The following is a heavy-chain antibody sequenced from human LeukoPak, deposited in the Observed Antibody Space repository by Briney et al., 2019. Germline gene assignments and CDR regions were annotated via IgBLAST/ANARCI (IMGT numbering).Heavy chain of an antibody. D-gene: IGHD5-24*01. CDR2: IKQDGSKK. CDR1: VFPFSSYW. V-gene: IGHV3-7*04. CDR3: TRVGYIDEGVDY. Sequence: PGGSLRLSCVASVFPFSSYWMTWVRQAPGKGLEWVANIKQDGSKKSYVDSVKGRFTISRDNAKNSLYLQMNSLRAEGTAIYYCTRVGYIDEGVDYWGQGTLVTVSS. J-gene: IGHJ4*02.